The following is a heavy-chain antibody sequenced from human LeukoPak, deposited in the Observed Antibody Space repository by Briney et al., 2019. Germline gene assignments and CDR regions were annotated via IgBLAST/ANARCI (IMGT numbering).Heavy chain of an antibody. CDR1: EFTFSSYG. D-gene: IGHD3-16*01. CDR2: INSVGSST. J-gene: IGHJ3*02. CDR3: ARVRDYDYVWGRREDAFDI. Sequence: GGSLRLSCAASEFTFSSYGMHWVRQAPGKGLVWVSRINSVGSSTNYADSVKGRFTISRDNAKNMLYLQMNSLRAEDTAVYYCARVRDYDYVWGRREDAFDIWGQGTMVTVSS. V-gene: IGHV3-74*01.